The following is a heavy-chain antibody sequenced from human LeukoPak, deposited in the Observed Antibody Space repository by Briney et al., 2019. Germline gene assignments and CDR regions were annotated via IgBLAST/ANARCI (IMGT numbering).Heavy chain of an antibody. CDR1: GGSVSTFY. J-gene: IGHJ3*02. CDR2: IYTNGSA. Sequence: SETLSLTCIVSGGSVSTFYWNWIRQPAGKGLEWIGRIYTNGSANYDPSLKSRVTMSIDTSKNQFSLKLSSVTAADTAVYYCARDPYFGGAFDIWGQGTLVTVSS. D-gene: IGHD2/OR15-2a*01. V-gene: IGHV4-4*07. CDR3: ARDPYFGGAFDI.